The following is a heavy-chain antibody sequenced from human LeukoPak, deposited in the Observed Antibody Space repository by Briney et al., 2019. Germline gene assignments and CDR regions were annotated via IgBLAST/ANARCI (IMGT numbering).Heavy chain of an antibody. CDR1: GYTFTGYY. J-gene: IGHJ4*02. CDR3: ARSYSGYDNYFDY. CDR2: INPNSGGT. V-gene: IGHV1-2*02. D-gene: IGHD5-12*01. Sequence: ASVKVSCKASGYTFTGYYMHWVRQAPGQGLEWMGWINPNSGGTNYAQKFQGRVTMTRDTSISTAYMELSRLRSDDTAVYYCARSYSGYDNYFDYWGQGTLVTVSS.